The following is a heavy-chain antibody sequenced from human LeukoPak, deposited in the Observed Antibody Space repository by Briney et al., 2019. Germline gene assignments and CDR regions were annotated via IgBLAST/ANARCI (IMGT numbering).Heavy chain of an antibody. Sequence: ASVKVSCKASGYTFTSYAMHWVRQAAGQGLEWMGWIGPHNGNTNYAQKLQGRVTMTTDTSTSTAYMELRSLTSDDTAVYYCARGSSSSWYVWGQGTLVTLSS. J-gene: IGHJ4*02. D-gene: IGHD6-13*01. CDR1: GYTFTSYA. V-gene: IGHV1-18*01. CDR3: ARGSSSSWYV. CDR2: IGPHNGNT.